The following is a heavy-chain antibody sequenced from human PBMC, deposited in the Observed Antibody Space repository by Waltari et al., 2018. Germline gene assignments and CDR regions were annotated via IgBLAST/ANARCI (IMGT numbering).Heavy chain of an antibody. CDR1: GGSINSTAFY. V-gene: IGHV4-39*01. CDR2: ANDRRTT. D-gene: IGHD3-9*01. J-gene: IGHJ5*01. Sequence: HLQLQESGPGLVKPSGTLSLTCSVSGGSINSTAFYWGWSRQPPGKGLEWIATANDRRTTYFHPSLRGRVTISVDPSKRQFSLQLTSVTAADTAVYYCATQSVLTSFGSAHPTWFDSWGQGTPVTVSS. CDR3: ATQSVLTSFGSAHPTWFDS.